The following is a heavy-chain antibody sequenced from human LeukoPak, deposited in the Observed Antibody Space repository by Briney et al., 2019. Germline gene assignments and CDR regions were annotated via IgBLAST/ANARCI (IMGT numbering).Heavy chain of an antibody. V-gene: IGHV3-33*06. CDR1: GITFNNYG. CDR2: IFYDGSTK. CDR3: AKDQAYYFSFADY. Sequence: PGGSLRLPCAASGITFNNYGMHWVRQAPGKGLEWVAVIFYDGSTKHYADSVKGRFTISRDNSKNTLYLEMNSLRAEDTAVYYCAKDQAYYFSFADYWGQGTRVTVSS. J-gene: IGHJ4*02. D-gene: IGHD2/OR15-2a*01.